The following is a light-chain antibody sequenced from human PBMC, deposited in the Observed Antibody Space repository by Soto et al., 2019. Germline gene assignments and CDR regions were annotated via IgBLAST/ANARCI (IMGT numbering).Light chain of an antibody. CDR3: SSYTSSSTFYV. Sequence: QSVLTQPRSVSGSPGQSVTISCTATGSDVGDSSHVSWYQLHPGKAPKLMIYEVNNRPSGVPDRFSGSKSGSTASLTISGLQAEDEAEYYCSSYTSSSTFYVFGTGTKVTVL. J-gene: IGLJ1*01. CDR2: EVN. CDR1: GSDVGDSSH. V-gene: IGLV2-11*01.